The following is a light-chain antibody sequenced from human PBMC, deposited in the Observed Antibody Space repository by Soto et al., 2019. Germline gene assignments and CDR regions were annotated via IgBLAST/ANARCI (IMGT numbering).Light chain of an antibody. CDR1: QSISSS. Sequence: VMTQSPATLSVSPGERVTLSCRASQSISSSFLAWYQQKPGQAPRLLIYGASTRATGIPARFSGSGSGTEFTLTNSSLQSEDFAVYYCQQYDVWPPWTFGQGTKVEIK. CDR2: GAS. CDR3: QQYDVWPPWT. J-gene: IGKJ1*01. V-gene: IGKV3-15*01.